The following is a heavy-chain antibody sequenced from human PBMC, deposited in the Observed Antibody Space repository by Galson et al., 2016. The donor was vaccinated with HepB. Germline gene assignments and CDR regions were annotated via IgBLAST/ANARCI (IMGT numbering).Heavy chain of an antibody. CDR3: AKGIHIRAAGAFGLGV. V-gene: IGHV3-23*01. Sequence: SLRLSCATSGFNFGVYAMHWVRQAPGKGLEWVSTITGSGAGIYYLDSVKGRFNISRDSSRSTVSLQMNGLRGEDAAVYYCAKGIHIRAAGAFGLGVWGLGTTVTVAS. CDR2: ITGSGAGI. J-gene: IGHJ6*02. CDR1: GFNFGVYA. D-gene: IGHD6-13*01.